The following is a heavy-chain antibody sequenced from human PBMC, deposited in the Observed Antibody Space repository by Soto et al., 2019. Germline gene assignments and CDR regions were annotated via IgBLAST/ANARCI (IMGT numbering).Heavy chain of an antibody. D-gene: IGHD3-9*01. CDR2: ISGSGGST. CDR1: GFTFSSYA. J-gene: IGHJ3*02. CDR3: AKDYDILTNRPDAFDI. V-gene: IGHV3-23*01. Sequence: GGSLRLSCAASGFTFSSYAMSWVRQAPGKGLEWVSAISGSGGSTYYADSVKGRFTISRDNSKNTLYLQMNSLRAEDTAVYYCAKDYDILTNRPDAFDIWGQGTMVTVS.